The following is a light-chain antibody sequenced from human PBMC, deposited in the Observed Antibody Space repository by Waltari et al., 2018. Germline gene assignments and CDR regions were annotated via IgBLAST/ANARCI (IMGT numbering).Light chain of an antibody. CDR2: KAS. J-gene: IGKJ1*01. V-gene: IGKV1-5*03. CDR1: QSISSW. Sequence: DIQMTQSPSTLSASVGDRVTITCRASQSISSWLAWYQQKPGQAPNLLIFKASTLENGLPSRFSGSGSGTEFTLTINSLQPDDFATYYCQQYKSPPWTFGQGTKVDI. CDR3: QQYKSPPWT.